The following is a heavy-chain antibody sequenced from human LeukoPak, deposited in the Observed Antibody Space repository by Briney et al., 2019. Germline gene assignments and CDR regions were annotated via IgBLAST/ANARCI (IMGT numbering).Heavy chain of an antibody. CDR3: ARDKGPYWYFDL. CDR2: IYNSGST. Sequence: SETLSLTCTVSDGSITSYYWNWIRQPPGKGLEWIGNIYNSGSTDYNPSLKRRVTISVNTSKNQISLKLNSVTAADTAVYYCARDKGPYWYFDLWGRGTLVTVSS. J-gene: IGHJ2*01. CDR1: DGSITSYY. V-gene: IGHV4-59*01.